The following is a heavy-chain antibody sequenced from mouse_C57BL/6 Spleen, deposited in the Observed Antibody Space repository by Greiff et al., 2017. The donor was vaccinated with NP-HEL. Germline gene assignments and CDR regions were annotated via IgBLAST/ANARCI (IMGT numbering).Heavy chain of an antibody. CDR2: IDPSDSYT. CDR1: GYTFTSYW. J-gene: IGHJ2*01. CDR3: ARRGYDYDY. Sequence: VQLQQPGAELVMPGASVKLSCKASGYTFTSYWMHWVKQRPGQGLEWIGEIDPSDSYTNYNQKFKGKSTLTVDKSSSTAYMQLSSLTSEDSAVYYCARRGYDYDYWGQGTTLTVSS. V-gene: IGHV1-69*01. D-gene: IGHD2-4*01.